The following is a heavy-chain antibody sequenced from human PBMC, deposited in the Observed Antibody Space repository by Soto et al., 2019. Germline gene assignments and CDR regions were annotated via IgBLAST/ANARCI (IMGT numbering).Heavy chain of an antibody. CDR3: ARDRTPYSSGWYRLMDV. J-gene: IGHJ6*02. Sequence: SVKVSCKASGGTFSSYAISWVRQAPGQGLEWMGGIIPIFGTANYAQKFQGRVTITADESTSTAYMELSSLRSEDTAVYYCARDRTPYSSGWYRLMDVWGQGTTVTVSS. CDR1: GGTFSSYA. D-gene: IGHD6-19*01. CDR2: IIPIFGTA. V-gene: IGHV1-69*13.